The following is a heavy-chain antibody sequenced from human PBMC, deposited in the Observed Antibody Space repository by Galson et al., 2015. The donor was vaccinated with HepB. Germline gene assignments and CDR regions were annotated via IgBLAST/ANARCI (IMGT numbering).Heavy chain of an antibody. CDR2: IFSNDEK. J-gene: IGHJ3*02. CDR3: ARMGGYYYDSSGYYTKNPVYRDAFDI. V-gene: IGHV2-26*01. D-gene: IGHD3-22*01. Sequence: PALVKPTQTLTLTCTVSGFSLSNARMGVSWIRQPPGKALEWLAHIFSNDEKSYSTSLKSRLTISKDTSKSQVVLTMTNMDPVDTATYYCARMGGYYYDSSGYYTKNPVYRDAFDIWGQGTMVTASS. CDR1: GFSLSNARMG.